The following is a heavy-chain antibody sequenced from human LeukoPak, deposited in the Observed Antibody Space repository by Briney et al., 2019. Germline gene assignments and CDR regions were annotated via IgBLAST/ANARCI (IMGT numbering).Heavy chain of an antibody. CDR1: GFTFSRYA. D-gene: IGHD4-17*01. J-gene: IGHJ3*01. V-gene: IGHV3-23*01. Sequence: GGSLRLSCEASGFTFSRYAMIWVRQAPGKGLEWVSAISGSGGGTQYAGSVKGRFTISRDNSRNTLYLQMNTLRAEDTAVYYCARDPNGDYIGAFEFWGQGTMATVSS. CDR2: ISGSGGGT. CDR3: ARDPNGDYIGAFEF.